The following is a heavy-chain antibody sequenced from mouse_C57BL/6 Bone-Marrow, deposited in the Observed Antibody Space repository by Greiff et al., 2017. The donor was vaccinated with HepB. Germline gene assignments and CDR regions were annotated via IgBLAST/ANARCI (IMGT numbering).Heavy chain of an antibody. V-gene: IGHV14-4*01. CDR1: GFNIKDDY. D-gene: IGHD3-2*02. CDR3: TGDSSGYGWFAY. CDR2: IDPENGDT. J-gene: IGHJ3*01. Sequence: DVQLQESGAELVRPGASVKLSCTASGFNIKDDYMHWVKQRPEQGLEWIGWIDPENGDTEYASKFQGKATITADTSANTAYLQLSSLTSEDTAVYYCTGDSSGYGWFAYWGQGTLVTVSA.